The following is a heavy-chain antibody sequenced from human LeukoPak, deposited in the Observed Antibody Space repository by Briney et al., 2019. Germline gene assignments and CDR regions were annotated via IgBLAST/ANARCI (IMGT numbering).Heavy chain of an antibody. Sequence: GGSLRLSCAASGFTVSSNYMSWVRQAPGKGLEWVSVIYSGGSTYYADSVKGRFTISRDNSKNTLYLQMNSLRAEDTAVYYCAKEADTAMDPPDYWGQGTLVTVSS. D-gene: IGHD5-18*01. CDR3: AKEADTAMDPPDY. CDR1: GFTVSSNY. V-gene: IGHV3-53*01. CDR2: IYSGGST. J-gene: IGHJ4*02.